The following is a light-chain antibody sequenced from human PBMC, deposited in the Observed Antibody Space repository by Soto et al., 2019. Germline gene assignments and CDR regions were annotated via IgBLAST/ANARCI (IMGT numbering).Light chain of an antibody. J-gene: IGLJ3*02. Sequence: QSVLTQPASVSGSAGQSITISCSGTMRDVGAYNLVSWYQQHPGTAPKLIIYEVRNRPSRISSRFSGSRSGNTASLTISGLQPEDEGDYYCSAYTARSTLVFGGGTKVTFL. V-gene: IGLV2-14*01. CDR2: EVR. CDR3: SAYTARSTLV. CDR1: MRDVGAYNL.